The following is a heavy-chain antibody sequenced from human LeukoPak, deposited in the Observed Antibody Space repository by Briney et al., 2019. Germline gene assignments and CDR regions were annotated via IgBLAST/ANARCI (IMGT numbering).Heavy chain of an antibody. Sequence: PGGSLRLSCAASGFTVGSNYMSWVRQTPGKGLEWVSLIYSSGSTYYADSVKGRFTISRDNSKNTLYLQMNSLRAEDTAVCFCAKGYCSGGSCYFGWFDPWGQGTLVTVSS. CDR1: GFTVGSNY. V-gene: IGHV3-53*01. CDR3: AKGYCSGGSCYFGWFDP. J-gene: IGHJ5*02. D-gene: IGHD2-15*01. CDR2: IYSSGST.